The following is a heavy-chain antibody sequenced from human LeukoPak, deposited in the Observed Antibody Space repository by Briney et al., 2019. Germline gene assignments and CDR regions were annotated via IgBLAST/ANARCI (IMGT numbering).Heavy chain of an antibody. D-gene: IGHD2-15*01. CDR2: ISAYNGNT. CDR1: GYTFTSYG. V-gene: IGHV1-18*01. CDR3: ARVVVAATSPLYYYGMDV. J-gene: IGHJ6*02. Sequence: ASVKVSCKASGYTFTSYGISWVRQAPAQGLEWMGWISAYNGNTNYAQKLQGRVTMTTDTSTSTAYIELRSLRSDDTAVYYSARVVVAATSPLYYYGMDVWGQGTTVTVSS.